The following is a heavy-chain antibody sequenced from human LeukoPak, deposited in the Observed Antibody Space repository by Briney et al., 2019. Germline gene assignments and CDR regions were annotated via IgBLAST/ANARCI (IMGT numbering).Heavy chain of an antibody. D-gene: IGHD3-22*01. CDR2: INPNNGAT. CDR3: ARDLVYDSSGRFLFDY. V-gene: IGHV1-2*06. CDR1: GYTFTGYY. J-gene: IGHJ4*02. Sequence: ASVKVSCKASGYTFTGYYMHWVRQAPGQGLEWMGRINPNNGATNYAQKLQGRVTITGDTSISTAYMELSSLRSDDTAVYYCARDLVYDSSGRFLFDYWGQGTLVTVSS.